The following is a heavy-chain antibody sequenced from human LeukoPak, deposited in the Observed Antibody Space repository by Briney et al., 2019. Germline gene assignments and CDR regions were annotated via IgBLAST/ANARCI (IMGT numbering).Heavy chain of an antibody. J-gene: IGHJ1*01. CDR3: ASDSYSPEYFQH. Sequence: GGSLRLSCAASGFTFSSYRMLWVRQAPGKRPVWVSWINSDGRTTTYADSVKGRFTISRDNAKNTLYLQMNGLRAEDTAVYYCASDSYSPEYFQHWGQGTLVTVSS. CDR1: GFTFSSYR. D-gene: IGHD2-15*01. V-gene: IGHV3-74*01. CDR2: INSDGRTT.